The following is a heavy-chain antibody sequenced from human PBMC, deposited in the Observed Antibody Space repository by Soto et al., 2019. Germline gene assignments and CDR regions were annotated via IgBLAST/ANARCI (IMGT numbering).Heavy chain of an antibody. CDR1: GFTFSSYA. V-gene: IGHV3-23*01. D-gene: IGHD1-26*01. CDR3: ARDMSGGTYNYYYGMDV. CDR2: ISGTGSPT. J-gene: IGHJ6*02. Sequence: EVRLLESGGGLGQPGGSLRLSCAASGFTFSSYAMTWVRQARGRGLEWVSAISGTGSPTFYADSVKGRFTISRDNSKNTLYLQMNSLRADDTAVYYCARDMSGGTYNYYYGMDVWGQGTTVTVSS.